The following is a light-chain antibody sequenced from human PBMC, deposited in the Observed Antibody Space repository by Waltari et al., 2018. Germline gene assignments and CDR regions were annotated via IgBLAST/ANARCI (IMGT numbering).Light chain of an antibody. V-gene: IGKV3-20*01. Sequence: ENVLTQSPGTLSLSPGERATLSCRASQSVSSSYLVWHQQKRGQAPRLLIYGASTRATGIPDRFSGSGSGTDFTLTISRLEPEDFAVYYCQQYGSSPRTFGQGTKVEIK. J-gene: IGKJ1*01. CDR1: QSVSSSY. CDR2: GAS. CDR3: QQYGSSPRT.